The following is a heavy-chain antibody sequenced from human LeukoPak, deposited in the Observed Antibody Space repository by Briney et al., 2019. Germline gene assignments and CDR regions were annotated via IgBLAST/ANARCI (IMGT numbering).Heavy chain of an antibody. J-gene: IGHJ6*03. CDR1: GFTFSSCG. V-gene: IGHV3-30*02. D-gene: IGHD1-1*01. Sequence: GGSLRLSCAASGFTFSSCGMHWVRQAPGKGLEWVAFIRYDGSNKYYADSVKGRFTISRDNSKNTLYLQMNSLRAEDTAVYYCAKMPTGTTKRGYYYYMDVWGKGTTVTVSS. CDR2: IRYDGSNK. CDR3: AKMPTGTTKRGYYYYMDV.